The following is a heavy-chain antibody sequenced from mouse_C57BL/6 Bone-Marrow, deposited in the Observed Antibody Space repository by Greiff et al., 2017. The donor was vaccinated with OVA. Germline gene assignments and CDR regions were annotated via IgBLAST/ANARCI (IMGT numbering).Heavy chain of an antibody. V-gene: IGHV14-4*01. CDR1: GFTITADY. Sequence: VQLQQSGAELVRPGASVKLSCTASGFTITADYMHLVKQRPEQGLEWIGWIDPENGDTEYDPKFQGKATLTADKSSNTAYMQLSSLTSEDTAVYYGTMNDYGPSYWYFDVWGRGTTVTVAS. D-gene: IGHD1-2*01. CDR2: IDPENGDT. J-gene: IGHJ1*03. CDR3: TMNDYGPSYWYFDV.